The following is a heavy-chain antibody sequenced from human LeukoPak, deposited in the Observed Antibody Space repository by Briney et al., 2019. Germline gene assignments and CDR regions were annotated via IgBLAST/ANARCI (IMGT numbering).Heavy chain of an antibody. CDR1: GFTFSTYA. D-gene: IGHD2-2*01. V-gene: IGHV3-23*01. CDR3: AKERPGHTNPYYFDY. CDR2: ISGSGANT. Sequence: PGGSLRLSCAASGFTFSTYAMSWVRQAPGKGLEWVSTISGSGANTYYADSVRGRFTISRDNSKNTLYLHMNSLRAEDTAVYYCAKERPGHTNPYYFDYWRQGTLVTVSP. J-gene: IGHJ4*02.